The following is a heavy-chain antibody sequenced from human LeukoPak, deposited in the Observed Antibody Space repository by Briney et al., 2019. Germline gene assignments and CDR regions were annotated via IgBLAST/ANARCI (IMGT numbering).Heavy chain of an antibody. CDR3: ARPVGATTSAFDY. V-gene: IGHV3-30*04. CDR1: GFTFSSYA. D-gene: IGHD1-26*01. CDR2: ISYDGSNN. J-gene: IGHJ4*02. Sequence: PGGSLRLSCAASGFTFSSYAMHWVRQAPGKGLEWVAVISYDGSNNYYADSVKGRFTISRDNSKNTLYLQMNSLSAEDTAVYYCARPVGATTSAFDYWGQGTLVTVTS.